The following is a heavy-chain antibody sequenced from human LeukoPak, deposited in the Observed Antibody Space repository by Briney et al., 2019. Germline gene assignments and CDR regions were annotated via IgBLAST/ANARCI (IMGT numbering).Heavy chain of an antibody. D-gene: IGHD6-19*01. CDR1: GFTVSSNY. CDR2: IYSGGST. J-gene: IGHJ4*02. Sequence: GGSLRLSCAASGFTVSSNYMSWVRQAPGKGLEWVSVIYSGGSTYYADSVKGRFTISRDNSKNTLYLQMNSLRAEDTAVYYCARGFGSGWCPIRGVFDFWGQGTLVTVSS. V-gene: IGHV3-53*01. CDR3: ARGFGSGWCPIRGVFDF.